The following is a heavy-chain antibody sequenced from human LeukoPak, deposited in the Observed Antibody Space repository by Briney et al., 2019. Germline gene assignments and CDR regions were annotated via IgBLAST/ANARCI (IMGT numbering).Heavy chain of an antibody. D-gene: IGHD6-13*01. J-gene: IGHJ6*03. V-gene: IGHV1-69*05. CDR3: ARPSTLYSSSWYKEGSDYYYYMDV. Sequence: ASVKVSCKASGGTFSSYAISWVRQAPGQGLEWMGGIIPIFGTANYAQKFQGRVTITTDESTSTAYMELSSLRSEDTAVYYCARPSTLYSSSWYKEGSDYYYYMDVWGKGTTVTVSS. CDR1: GGTFSSYA. CDR2: IIPIFGTA.